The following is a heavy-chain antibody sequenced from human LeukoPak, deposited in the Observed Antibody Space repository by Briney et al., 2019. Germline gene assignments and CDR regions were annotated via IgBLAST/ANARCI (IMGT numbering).Heavy chain of an antibody. J-gene: IGHJ4*02. CDR1: GFTFDDYT. CDR3: ARARSSDFWGGYLDY. D-gene: IGHD3-3*01. Sequence: GGSLRLSCAASGFTFDDYTMHWVRHAPGKGLEWVSLISWDGGSTYYADSVKGRFTISRDNSKNTLYLQMNSLRAEDTAVYYCARARSSDFWGGYLDYWGQGTLVTVSS. V-gene: IGHV3-43*01. CDR2: ISWDGGST.